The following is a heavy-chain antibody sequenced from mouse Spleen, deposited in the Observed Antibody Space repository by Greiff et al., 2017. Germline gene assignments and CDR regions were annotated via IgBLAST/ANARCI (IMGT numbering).Heavy chain of an antibody. Sequence: VHVKQSGPELVKPGASVKISCKASGYSFTGYYMNWVKQSPEKSLEWIGEINPSTGGTTYNQKFKAKATLTVDKSSSTAYMQLKSLTSEDSAVYYCARKGKRGAMDYWGQGTSVTVSS. CDR1: GYSFTGYY. D-gene: IGHD2-1*01. CDR2: INPSTGGT. V-gene: IGHV1-42*01. CDR3: ARKGKRGAMDY. J-gene: IGHJ4*01.